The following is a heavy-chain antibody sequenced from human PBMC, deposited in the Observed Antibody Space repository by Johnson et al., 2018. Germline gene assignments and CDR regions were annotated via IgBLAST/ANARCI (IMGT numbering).Heavy chain of an antibody. CDR1: GFTFNTYW. CDR2: ISSDGSMT. J-gene: IGHJ1*01. V-gene: IGHV3-74*01. CDR3: ARPSGSSGRFLEGSPSFQH. Sequence: VQLQESGGGLVQPGGSLRLSCAASGFTFNTYWMHWVRQVPGKGLVWVSRISSDGSMTTYADTVRDRFTISRDNAKNRVYLLMNSLRAEDTAVYYCARPSGSSGRFLEGSPSFQHWGQGTLVTVSS. D-gene: IGHD3-22*01.